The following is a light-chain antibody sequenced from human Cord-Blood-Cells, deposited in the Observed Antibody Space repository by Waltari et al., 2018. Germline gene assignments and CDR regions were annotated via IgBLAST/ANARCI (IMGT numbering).Light chain of an antibody. CDR3: QSYDSSLSGYV. Sequence: QSVLTQPPSVSGAPGQRVTISCTGSSSNIGAGYDVHWYQQLPGTAPKLLIYGNRNRPPGAPDRFPGSKSGTSASLASTGLQAEDEADYYCQSYDSSLSGYVFGTGTKVTVL. V-gene: IGLV1-40*01. CDR1: SSNIGAGYD. J-gene: IGLJ1*01. CDR2: GNR.